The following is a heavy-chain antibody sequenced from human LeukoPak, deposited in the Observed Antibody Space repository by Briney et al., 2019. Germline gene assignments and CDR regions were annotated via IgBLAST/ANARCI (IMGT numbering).Heavy chain of an antibody. Sequence: GVSVKVSCKASGYTITNNYMHWVRQAPGQGLEWMGIVNPSGGSTSYAQKFQGRVTMTRDMSTSTVYMELSSLRSEDTAVYYCARVPIFGVVKPFDYWGQGTLVTVSS. J-gene: IGHJ4*02. CDR2: VNPSGGST. CDR3: ARVPIFGVVKPFDY. D-gene: IGHD3-3*01. V-gene: IGHV1-46*01. CDR1: GYTITNNY.